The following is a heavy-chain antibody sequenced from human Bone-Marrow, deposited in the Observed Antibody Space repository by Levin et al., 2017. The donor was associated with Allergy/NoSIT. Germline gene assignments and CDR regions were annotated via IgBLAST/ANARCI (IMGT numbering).Heavy chain of an antibody. D-gene: IGHD4-17*01. CDR2: INSDGSST. Sequence: PGGSLRLSCAASGFTFSSYWMHWVRQAPGKGLVWVSRINSDGSSTSYADSVKGRFTISRDNAKNTLYLQMNSLRAEDTAVYYCAREGGAGDYGDYDDYYYYGMDVWGQGTTVTVSS. J-gene: IGHJ6*02. V-gene: IGHV3-74*01. CDR3: AREGGAGDYGDYDDYYYYGMDV. CDR1: GFTFSSYW.